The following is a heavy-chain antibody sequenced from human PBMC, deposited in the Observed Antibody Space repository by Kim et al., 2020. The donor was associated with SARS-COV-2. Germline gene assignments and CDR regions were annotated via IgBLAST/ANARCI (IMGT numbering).Heavy chain of an antibody. D-gene: IGHD3-10*01. J-gene: IGHJ3*02. CDR2: INHSGST. V-gene: IGHV4-34*01. CDR3: ANLNYGSGSYYDAFDI. Sequence: SETLSLTCAVYGGSFSGYYWSWIRQPPGKGLEWIGEINHSGSTNYNPSLKSRVTISVDTSKNQFSLKLSSVTAADTAVYYCANLNYGSGSYYDAFDIWGQGTMVTVSS. CDR1: GGSFSGYY.